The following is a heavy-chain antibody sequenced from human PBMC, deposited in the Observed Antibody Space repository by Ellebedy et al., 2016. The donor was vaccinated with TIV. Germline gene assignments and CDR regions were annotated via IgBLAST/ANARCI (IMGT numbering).Heavy chain of an antibody. J-gene: IGHJ4*02. CDR3: ARTTMLRGVIISPIILFDY. CDR1: GFTFSNYW. D-gene: IGHD3-10*01. V-gene: IGHV3-7*01. CDR2: IKQDGSEK. Sequence: GESLKISCAASGFTFSNYWMNWVRQAPGKGLEWVANIKQDGSEKKYVDSVKGRFTISRDNAKNSLYLQMNSLRAEDTAVYYCARTTMLRGVIISPIILFDYWGQGTLVTVSS.